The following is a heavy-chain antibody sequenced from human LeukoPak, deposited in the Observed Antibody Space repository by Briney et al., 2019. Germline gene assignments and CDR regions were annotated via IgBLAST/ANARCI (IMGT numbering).Heavy chain of an antibody. CDR1: GYSISSGYY. J-gene: IGHJ5*02. CDR3: ARGYSSSWYFNWFDP. CDR2: IYHSGST. V-gene: IGHV4-38-2*02. Sequence: SETLSLTCTVSGYSISSGYYWGWIRQPPGKGLEWIGSIYHSGSTYYNPSLKSRVTISVDTSKNQFSLKLSSVTAADTAVYYCARGYSSSWYFNWFDPWGQGTLVTVSS. D-gene: IGHD6-13*01.